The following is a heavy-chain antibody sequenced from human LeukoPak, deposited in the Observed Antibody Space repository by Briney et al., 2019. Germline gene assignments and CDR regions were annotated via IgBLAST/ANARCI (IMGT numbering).Heavy chain of an antibody. Sequence: GGSLRLPCAASGFTFSSYGMHWVRQAPGKGLEWVAVIWYDGSNKYYADSVKGRFTISRDNSKNTLYLQMNSLRAEDTAVYYCARSYYDSSGYYDVLDYWGQGTLVTVSS. J-gene: IGHJ4*02. D-gene: IGHD3-22*01. CDR2: IWYDGSNK. V-gene: IGHV3-33*01. CDR1: GFTFSSYG. CDR3: ARSYYDSSGYYDVLDY.